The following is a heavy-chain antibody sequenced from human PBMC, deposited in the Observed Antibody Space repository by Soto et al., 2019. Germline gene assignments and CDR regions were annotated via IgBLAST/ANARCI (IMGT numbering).Heavy chain of an antibody. D-gene: IGHD4-17*01. Sequence: PGGSLRLSCAASGFTFSSYSMNWVRQAPGKGLEWVSSISSSSSYIYYADSVKGRFTISRDNAKNSLYLQMNSLRAEDTAVYYCARGLYGDYSDDAFDIWGQGTMVTVS. CDR2: ISSSSSYI. CDR3: ARGLYGDYSDDAFDI. J-gene: IGHJ3*02. V-gene: IGHV3-21*01. CDR1: GFTFSSYS.